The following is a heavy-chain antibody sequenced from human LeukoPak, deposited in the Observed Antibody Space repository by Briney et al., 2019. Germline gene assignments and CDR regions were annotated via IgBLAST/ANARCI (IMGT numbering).Heavy chain of an antibody. J-gene: IGHJ5*02. V-gene: IGHV1-46*03. CDR2: INPSGGST. CDR3: ARGGAMVYANNWFDP. CDR1: GYTFTSYY. D-gene: IGHD2-8*01. Sequence: GASVKVSCKASGYTFTSYYMHWVRQAPGQGLEWMGIINPSGGSTSYAQKFQGRVTMTRDASTSTVYMELSSLRSEDTAVYYCARGGAMVYANNWFDPWGQGTLVTVSS.